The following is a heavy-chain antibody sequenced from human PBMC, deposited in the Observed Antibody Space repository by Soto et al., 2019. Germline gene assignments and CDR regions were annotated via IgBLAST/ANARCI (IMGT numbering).Heavy chain of an antibody. CDR2: IIPIFGTA. J-gene: IGHJ4*02. CDR3: ATDRGRPSGGIDY. Sequence: QVQLVQSGAEVKKPGSSVKVSCKASGGTFSSYSINWVRQAPGQGLEWMGEIIPIFGTANYARKFQGRVWSAAAEFTSTAYMELSSLISEDTAVYYWATDRGRPSGGIDYWCQGTLVIVSS. CDR1: GGTFSSYS. D-gene: IGHD1-26*01. V-gene: IGHV1-69*01.